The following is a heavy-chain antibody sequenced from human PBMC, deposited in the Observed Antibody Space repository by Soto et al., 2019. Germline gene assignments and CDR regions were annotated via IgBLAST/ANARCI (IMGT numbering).Heavy chain of an antibody. Sequence: VASVKVSCKASGYTFTSYDINWVRQATGQGLEWMGWMNPNSGNTGYAQKFQGRVTMTRNTSISTAYMELSSLRSEDTAVYYCARVIVKYCSGGSCRAFDIWGQGTMVTVSS. CDR3: ARVIVKYCSGGSCRAFDI. CDR1: GYTFTSYD. CDR2: MNPNSGNT. V-gene: IGHV1-8*01. J-gene: IGHJ3*02. D-gene: IGHD2-15*01.